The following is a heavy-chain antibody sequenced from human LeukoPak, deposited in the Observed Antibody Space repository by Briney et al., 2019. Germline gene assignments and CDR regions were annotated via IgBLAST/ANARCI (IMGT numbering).Heavy chain of an antibody. CDR3: ARARYGSGGYFFDF. J-gene: IGHJ4*02. CDR1: VFTLSHYE. D-gene: IGHD3-10*01. Sequence: GGSLRLSCAASVFTLSHYEMNWVRQAPGKGLEWISYISISASSIYYADSVRGRFTISRDNAKSSLYLQMNSLRGEDTAVYYCARARYGSGGYFFDFWGQGTLVTVSS. V-gene: IGHV3-48*03. CDR2: ISISASSI.